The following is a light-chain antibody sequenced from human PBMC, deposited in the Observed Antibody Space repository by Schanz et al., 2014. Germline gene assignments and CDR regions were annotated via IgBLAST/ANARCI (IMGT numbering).Light chain of an antibody. CDR2: MGS. V-gene: IGKV2-28*01. CDR3: MQTLQSRT. Sequence: DIVVTQSPVSLPVTPGEPASISCRSSQSLLHSNGYYYLDWYLQKPGQSPQLLIYMGSNRASGVPDRFSGSGSGTDFTLKISRVEAEDVGVYYCMQTLQSRTFGPGTKVEIK. J-gene: IGKJ1*01. CDR1: QSLLHSNGYYY.